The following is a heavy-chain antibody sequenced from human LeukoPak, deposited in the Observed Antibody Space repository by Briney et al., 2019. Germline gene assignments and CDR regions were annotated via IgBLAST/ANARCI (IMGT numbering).Heavy chain of an antibody. J-gene: IGHJ5*02. CDR1: GYTFTGYY. D-gene: IGHD2-2*01. CDR3: AREVPAAINWFDP. CDR2: INPNSGGT. Sequence: GASVKVSCKASGYTFTGYYMHWVRQAPGQGLEWMGWINPNSGGTNYAQKFQGRVSMTRDTSISTAYMELSRLRSDDTAVYYCAREVPAAINWFDPWGQGTLVTVSS. V-gene: IGHV1-2*02.